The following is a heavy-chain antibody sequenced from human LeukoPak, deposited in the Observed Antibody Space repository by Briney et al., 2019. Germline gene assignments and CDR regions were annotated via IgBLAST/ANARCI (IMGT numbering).Heavy chain of an antibody. CDR2: ISGSGGST. V-gene: IGHV3-23*01. CDR3: AKTQDSSGYIAYDI. Sequence: GGSLRLSCAASGFTFSSYAMSWVRQAPGKGPEWVSAISGSGGSTYYADSVKGRFTISRDNSKNTLYLQMNSLRTEDTAVYYCAKTQDSSGYIAYDIWGQGTMVTVSS. CDR1: GFTFSSYA. D-gene: IGHD3-22*01. J-gene: IGHJ3*02.